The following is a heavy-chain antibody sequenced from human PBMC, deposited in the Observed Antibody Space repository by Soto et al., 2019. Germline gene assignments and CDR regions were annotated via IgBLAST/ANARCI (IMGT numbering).Heavy chain of an antibody. Sequence: QVQLVESGGGVVQPGRSLRLSCAASGFTFSSYGMHWVRQAPGKGLEWVAVISYDGSNKYYADSVKGRFTISRDNSKNTLYLQMNSLSAEDTAVYYCAKTSLLGLHGGMDVWGQGTTVTVSS. CDR3: AKTSLLGLHGGMDV. D-gene: IGHD1-7*01. V-gene: IGHV3-30*18. CDR2: ISYDGSNK. J-gene: IGHJ6*02. CDR1: GFTFSSYG.